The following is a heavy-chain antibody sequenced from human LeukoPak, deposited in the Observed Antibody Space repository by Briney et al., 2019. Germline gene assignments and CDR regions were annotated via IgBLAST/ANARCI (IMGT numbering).Heavy chain of an antibody. CDR2: LSAYNGNT. V-gene: IGHV1-18*01. CDR1: GDTFTSYG. Sequence: ASVKVSCKASGDTFTSYGISWVRQAPGQGLEWMGWLSAYNGNTNYAQKLRGRVTMTTDTSTSTAYMELRSLRSDDTAVYYCARMTDYGKDVITFDYWGQGTLVTVSS. D-gene: IGHD4-17*01. CDR3: ARMTDYGKDVITFDY. J-gene: IGHJ4*02.